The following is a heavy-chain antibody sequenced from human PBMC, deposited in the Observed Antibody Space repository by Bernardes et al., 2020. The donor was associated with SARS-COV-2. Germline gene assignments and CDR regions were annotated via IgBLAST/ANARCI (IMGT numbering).Heavy chain of an antibody. D-gene: IGHD2-15*01. Sequence: LRLSCAASGFTFNMYAMTWVRQAPGKGLEWVSGISGSGGSTYYADSVKGRFTISRDNSKNTLFLQMNSLRAEDTAVYYCAKCVVGYYAVDVWGQGTTVTVSS. CDR3: AKCVVGYYAVDV. V-gene: IGHV3-23*01. J-gene: IGHJ6*02. CDR2: ISGSGGST. CDR1: GFTFNMYA.